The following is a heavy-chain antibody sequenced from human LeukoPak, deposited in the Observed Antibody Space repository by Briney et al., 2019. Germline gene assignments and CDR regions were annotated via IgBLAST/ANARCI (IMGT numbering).Heavy chain of an antibody. CDR2: ISYSGST. J-gene: IGHJ4*02. V-gene: IGHV4-59*01. CDR1: GGSISSYY. CDR3: ARRIVNSALDLFDY. Sequence: SETLSLTCTVSGGSISSYYWSWIRQPPGKGLERTGYISYSGSTNYNPSLKSRVTMSVDTSKNQFSLKLTSVTAADTAVYYCARRIVNSALDLFDYWGQGTLVTVSS. D-gene: IGHD1-26*01.